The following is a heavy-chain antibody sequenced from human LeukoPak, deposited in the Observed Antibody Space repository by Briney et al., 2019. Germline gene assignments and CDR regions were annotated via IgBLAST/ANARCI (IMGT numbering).Heavy chain of an antibody. V-gene: IGHV3-48*04. Sequence: GGSLRLSCAASGFTFTSYSMNWVRQAPGKGLEWVSYIDGDGSTISYADSVKGRFTISRDNAKSSLYLQMNSLRVEDTAVYYCAKDSASSSWPYYFDYWGQGTLVTVSS. CDR1: GFTFTSYS. J-gene: IGHJ4*02. CDR3: AKDSASSSWPYYFDY. D-gene: IGHD6-13*01. CDR2: IDGDGSTI.